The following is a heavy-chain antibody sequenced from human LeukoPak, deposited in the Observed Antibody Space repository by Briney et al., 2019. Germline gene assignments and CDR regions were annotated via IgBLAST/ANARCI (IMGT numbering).Heavy chain of an antibody. CDR3: ARGGIQLCPDY. CDR2: IIPIFGTA. D-gene: IGHD5-18*01. J-gene: IGHJ4*02. CDR1: GGTFSGYA. Sequence: ASVKVSCKASGGTFSGYAISWVRQAPGQGLEWMGGIIPIFGTANYAQKFQGRVTITADESTSTAYMELSSLRSEDTAVYYCARGGIQLCPDYWGQGTLVTVSS. V-gene: IGHV1-69*13.